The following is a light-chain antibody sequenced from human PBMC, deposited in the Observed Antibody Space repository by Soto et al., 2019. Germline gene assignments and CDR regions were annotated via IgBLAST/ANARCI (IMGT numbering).Light chain of an antibody. V-gene: IGKV3D-20*01. CDR3: QQYGISPT. J-gene: IGKJ4*01. CDR1: QSVSSSY. CDR2: DAS. Sequence: EIVLTQSPATLSLSPGERATLSCVASQSVSSSYLAWYQQKPGLAPSLLIYDASSRATGIPDRFSGSGSGTDFALTISRLEPEDFAVYYCQQYGISPTFGGGTKVEIK.